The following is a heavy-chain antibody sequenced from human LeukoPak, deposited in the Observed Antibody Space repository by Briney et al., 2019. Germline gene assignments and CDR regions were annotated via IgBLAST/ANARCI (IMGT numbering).Heavy chain of an antibody. J-gene: IGHJ4*02. CDR3: ARVRSRELDY. CDR2: IIPIFGTA. Sequence: ASVKVSCKASGGTFGSYVISWVRQAPGQGLEWMGGIIPIFGTAHYAQKFQGRLTITADESTSTVYMEMSSLRSDDTAVYYCARVRSRELDYWGQGTLVTVSS. D-gene: IGHD2-2*01. V-gene: IGHV1-69*13. CDR1: GGTFGSYV.